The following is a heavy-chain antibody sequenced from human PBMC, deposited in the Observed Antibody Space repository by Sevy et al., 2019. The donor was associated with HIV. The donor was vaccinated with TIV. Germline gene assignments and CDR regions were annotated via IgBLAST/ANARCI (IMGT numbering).Heavy chain of an antibody. CDR3: ARGLSTYGSYYFDF. V-gene: IGHV3-48*03. D-gene: IGHD3-10*01. CDR1: GFIFSSHE. CDR2: VSSRGAIT. J-gene: IGHJ4*02. Sequence: GESLKISCAASGFIFSSHELNWVRQAPGKGLEWVSYVSSRGAITHYAASVRGRFTISRDNAQNSLYLQMNSLRVEDTAIYFCARGLSTYGSYYFDFWGRGTLVTVSS.